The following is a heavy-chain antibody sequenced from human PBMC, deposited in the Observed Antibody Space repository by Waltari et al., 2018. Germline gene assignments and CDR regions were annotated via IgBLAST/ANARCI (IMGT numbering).Heavy chain of an antibody. CDR2: LDPSGTYT. V-gene: IGHV5-10-1*03. D-gene: IGHD6-19*01. CDR3: ARHAFGNSGWHFFDY. Sequence: EVQLVQSGAEIKKPGESLRISCQGSGYIFTNHWITWVRQMPGKGLEWMGRLDPSGTYTNSSPSFQGHVTVSADKSISTAYLQWSSLKASDTAIYYCARHAFGNSGWHFFDYWGQGTLVTVSS. CDR1: GYIFTNHW. J-gene: IGHJ4*02.